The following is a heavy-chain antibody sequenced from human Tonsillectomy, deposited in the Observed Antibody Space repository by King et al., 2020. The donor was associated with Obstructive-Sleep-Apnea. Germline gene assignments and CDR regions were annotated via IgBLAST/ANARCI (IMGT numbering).Heavy chain of an antibody. Sequence: VQLQESGPGPVKPSQTLSLTCTVSGGSIRSSGYYWSWIRQHPGKGLEWIGYIFYSGSTYYNPSLKSRVTISVDTSKNQFSLNLISVTAADTAVYYCARGEGQQLVGFAYYYGMDVWGQGTTVTVSS. D-gene: IGHD6-13*01. CDR2: IFYSGST. J-gene: IGHJ6*02. V-gene: IGHV4-31*03. CDR3: ARGEGQQLVGFAYYYGMDV. CDR1: GGSIRSSGYY.